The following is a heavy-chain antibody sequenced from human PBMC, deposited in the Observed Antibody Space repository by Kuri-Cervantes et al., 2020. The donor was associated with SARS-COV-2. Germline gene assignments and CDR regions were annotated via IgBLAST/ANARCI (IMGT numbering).Heavy chain of an antibody. CDR2: ISGSGGST. CDR3: AKDRTIMTVFDY. CDR1: GFTFSSYA. Sequence: GESLKIYCAASGFTFSSYAMSWVRQAPGKGLEWVSAISGSGGSTYYADSVKGRFTISRDNSKNTLYLQMDSLRAEDTAVYYCAKDRTIMTVFDYWGQGTLVTVSS. J-gene: IGHJ4*02. V-gene: IGHV3-23*01. D-gene: IGHD3-16*01.